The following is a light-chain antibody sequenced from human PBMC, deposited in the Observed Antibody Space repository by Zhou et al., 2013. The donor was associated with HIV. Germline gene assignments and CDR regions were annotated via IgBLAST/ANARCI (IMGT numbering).Light chain of an antibody. J-gene: IGKJ1*01. Sequence: PGERVVLSCRASETGRYNSLAWYQQRSGQAPRLLIHGASSTANGVPARFSGSGSGTEFTLTISNLQSEDFAVYYCQQYKNWPKTFGQGTKVEIK. V-gene: IGKV3-15*01. CDR3: QQYKNWPKT. CDR2: GAS. CDR1: ETGRYNS.